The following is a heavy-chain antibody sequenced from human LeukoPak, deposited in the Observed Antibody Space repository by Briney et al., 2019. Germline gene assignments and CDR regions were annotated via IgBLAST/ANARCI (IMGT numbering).Heavy chain of an antibody. Sequence: SETLSLTCTVSGGSISSYYWSWIWQPAGKGLEWIGRIYTSGSTNYNPSLKSRVTMSVDTSKNQFSLKLSSVTAADTAVYYCASSIAARPRSSQQLVRNYYYYYMDVWGKGTTVTVSS. J-gene: IGHJ6*03. CDR3: ASSIAARPRSSQQLVRNYYYYYMDV. CDR2: IYTSGST. V-gene: IGHV4-4*07. CDR1: GGSISSYY. D-gene: IGHD6-6*01.